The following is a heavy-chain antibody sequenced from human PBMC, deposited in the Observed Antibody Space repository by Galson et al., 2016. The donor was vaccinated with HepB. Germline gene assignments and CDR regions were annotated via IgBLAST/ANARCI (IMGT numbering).Heavy chain of an antibody. CDR1: GGTFTTYT. CDR2: IIVLVGVA. J-gene: IGHJ5*02. Sequence: SVKVSCKASGGTFTTYTISWVRLVPGQGLEWMGRIIVLVGVANHAQKFRGRVTITADKSTSTVYMDLSSLRSDDTAVYYCARVFLGKRGPSWFDPWGQGTLVTVSS. D-gene: IGHD3-10*02. CDR3: ARVFLGKRGPSWFDP. V-gene: IGHV1-69*02.